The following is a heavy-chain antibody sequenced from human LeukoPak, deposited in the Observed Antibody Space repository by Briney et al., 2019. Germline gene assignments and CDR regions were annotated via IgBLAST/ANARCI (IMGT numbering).Heavy chain of an antibody. CDR2: INSDGSST. CDR1: GFTFSSYW. D-gene: IGHD1-26*01. J-gene: IGHJ5*02. CDR3: ARGNSGSYSQDWFDP. V-gene: IGHV3-74*01. Sequence: GGSLRLSCAASGFTFSSYWMHWVRQAPGKGLVWVSRINSDGSSTSYADSVKGRFTISRDNAKNSLYLQMNSLRDDDMALYYCARGNSGSYSQDWFDPWGQGTLVTVSS.